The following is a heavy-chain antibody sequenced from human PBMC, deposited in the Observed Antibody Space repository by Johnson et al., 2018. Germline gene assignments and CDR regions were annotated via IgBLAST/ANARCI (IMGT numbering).Heavy chain of an antibody. CDR3: ARRYDWSRNYYYYYMDV. CDR1: GFIFSNYA. CDR2: ISSDGGST. V-gene: IGHV3-64*01. J-gene: IGHJ6*03. Sequence: VQLVESGGGLVQPGGSLRLSCAASGFIFSNYAMHWVRQAPGKGLEYVSAISSDGGSTYYANSVKGRFTISRDNSKNTLYLQMGSLRAEDMAVYYCARRYDWSRNYYYYYMDVWGKGTTVTVSS. D-gene: IGHD3-16*01.